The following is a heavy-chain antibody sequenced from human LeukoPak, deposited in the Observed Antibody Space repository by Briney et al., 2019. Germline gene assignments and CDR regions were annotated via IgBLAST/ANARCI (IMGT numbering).Heavy chain of an antibody. J-gene: IGHJ3*02. CDR2: IYYSGST. D-gene: IGHD4/OR15-4a*01. CDR3: ARARVRAFDI. Sequence: SETLSLTCTVSGGSISSYYWSWIRQPPGKGLEWIGYIYYSGSTNYNPSLNSRVTISVDTSKNQFSLKLSSVTAADTAVYYCARARVRAFDIWGQGTMVTVSS. V-gene: IGHV4-59*01. CDR1: GGSISSYY.